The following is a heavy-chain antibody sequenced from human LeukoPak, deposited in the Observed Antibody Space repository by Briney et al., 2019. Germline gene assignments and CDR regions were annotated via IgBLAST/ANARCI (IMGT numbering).Heavy chain of an antibody. J-gene: IGHJ5*02. V-gene: IGHV3-53*01. CDR1: GVIVSRNF. CDR2: MYAGGTT. D-gene: IGHD6-19*01. CDR3: ARGSGSGWPLDR. Sequence: PGGSLRLSCAASGVIVSRNFMSWVRQAPGKGLQWVAIMYAGGTTDYSDSARGRFHISRDSSNNTLSLQINSLRAEDTAVYYCARGSGSGWPLDRWGQGALVTVSS.